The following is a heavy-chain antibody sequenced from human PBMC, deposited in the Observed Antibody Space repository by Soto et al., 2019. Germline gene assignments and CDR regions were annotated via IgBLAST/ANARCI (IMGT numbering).Heavy chain of an antibody. CDR2: INPNSGGT. CDR1: GYTFTGYY. V-gene: IGHV1-2*04. D-gene: IGHD3-3*01. Sequence: ASVKVSCKASGYTFTGYYMRWVRQAPGQGLEWIGWINPNSGGTNYAQKFQGWVTMTRDTSISTAYMELSRLRSDDTAVYYCARSVINYFWSGYQSGFYGMDVWGQGTTVTVSS. J-gene: IGHJ6*02. CDR3: ARSVINYFWSGYQSGFYGMDV.